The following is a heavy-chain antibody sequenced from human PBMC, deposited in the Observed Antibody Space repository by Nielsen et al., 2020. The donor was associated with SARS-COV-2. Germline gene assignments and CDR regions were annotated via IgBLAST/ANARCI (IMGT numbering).Heavy chain of an antibody. D-gene: IGHD2-15*01. CDR3: AKDWTAIVVVPSGGADY. Sequence: GESLKISCATSGFTFSTYGMHWVRQAPGKGLEWVAAISYDGSNKYYVDSVKDRFTISRDNSKNTLYLQMSSLREEDTAVYYCAKDWTAIVVVPSGGADYWGQGTLVTVAS. J-gene: IGHJ4*02. CDR1: GFTFSTYG. CDR2: ISYDGSNK. V-gene: IGHV3-30*18.